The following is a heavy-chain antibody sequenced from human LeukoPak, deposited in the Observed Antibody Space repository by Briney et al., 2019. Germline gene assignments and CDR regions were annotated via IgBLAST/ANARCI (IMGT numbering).Heavy chain of an antibody. CDR2: IIPIFGTA. D-gene: IGHD3-10*01. CDR3: ARAASGSYFVY. CDR1: GGTFSSYA. Sequence: SVRVSCKASGGTFSSYAISWVREAPGQGLEWRGGIIPIFGTANYAQKFHGRVTITADKSTSTAYMELSSLRSEETAVYYCARAASGSYFVYWGQGTLVTVSS. V-gene: IGHV1-69*06. J-gene: IGHJ4*02.